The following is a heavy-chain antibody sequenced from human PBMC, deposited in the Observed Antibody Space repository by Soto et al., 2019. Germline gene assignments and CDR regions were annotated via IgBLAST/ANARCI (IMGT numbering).Heavy chain of an antibody. CDR3: ARVLYGGYCSGGSCPRYWYFDL. CDR1: GGSISSGGYY. Sequence: PSETLSLTCTVSGGSISSGGYYWSWIRQHPGKGLEWIGYSYYSGSTYYNPSLKSRVTIPVDTSKNQFSLKLSSVTAADTAVYYCARVLYGGYCSGGSCPRYWYFDLWGRGTLVTVSS. V-gene: IGHV4-31*03. D-gene: IGHD2-15*01. J-gene: IGHJ2*01. CDR2: SYYSGST.